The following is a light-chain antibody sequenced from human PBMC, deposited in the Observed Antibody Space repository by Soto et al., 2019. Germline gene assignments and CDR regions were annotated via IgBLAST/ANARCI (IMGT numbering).Light chain of an antibody. Sequence: QSVLTQPPSVSAAPGQKVTISYTGSSSNIGNNYVSWYQQLPGTAPKLLIYDNNKRPSGIPDRFSGSKSGTSASLAITGLQAEDEADYYCQSYDSSLSGYVFGTGTKVTVL. CDR2: DNN. V-gene: IGLV1-51*01. J-gene: IGLJ1*01. CDR1: SSNIGNNY. CDR3: QSYDSSLSGYV.